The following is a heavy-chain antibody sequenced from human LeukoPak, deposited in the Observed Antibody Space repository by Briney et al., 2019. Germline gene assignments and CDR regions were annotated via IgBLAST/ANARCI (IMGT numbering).Heavy chain of an antibody. CDR2: IIPIFGTA. D-gene: IGHD3-10*01. Sequence: SVKVSCKATGGTFSSYAISWVRQAPGQGLEWMGGIIPIFGTANYAQKFQGIVTITTDESTSTAYMELSSLRSEDTAVYYCARVRQWFVPSQYDIWGQGTMVTVSS. J-gene: IGHJ3*02. CDR3: ARVRQWFVPSQYDI. CDR1: GGTFSSYA. V-gene: IGHV1-69*05.